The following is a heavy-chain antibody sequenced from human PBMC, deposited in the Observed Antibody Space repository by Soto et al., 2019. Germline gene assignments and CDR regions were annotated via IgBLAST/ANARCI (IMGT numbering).Heavy chain of an antibody. J-gene: IGHJ4*02. CDR3: ARADFDFWSGYSPFDY. CDR1: GYTLTSYG. D-gene: IGHD3-3*01. Sequence: QVQLVQSRAEVTKPGASVKVSCKASGYTLTSYGISWVRQAPGQGLEWVGWISPYNGNTNYAQKRQDRVTLTTDTSTSTAYMELRSLRPDDTAVYYCARADFDFWSGYSPFDYWGQGTLVTVSS. CDR2: ISPYNGNT. V-gene: IGHV1-18*01.